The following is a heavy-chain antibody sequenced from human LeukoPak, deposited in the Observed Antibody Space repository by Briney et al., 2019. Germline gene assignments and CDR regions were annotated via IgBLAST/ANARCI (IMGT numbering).Heavy chain of an antibody. V-gene: IGHV3-23*01. CDR2: ISGSGGST. Sequence: GGTLRLSCAASGFTFSSYAMSWVRQAPGKGLEWVSAISGSGGSTYYADSVKGRFTISRDNSKNTLYLQMNGLRAEDTAVYYCAKDSNSFSLLWFGELQGNWFDPWGQGTLVTVSS. CDR3: AKDSNSFSLLWFGELQGNWFDP. D-gene: IGHD3-10*01. J-gene: IGHJ5*02. CDR1: GFTFSSYA.